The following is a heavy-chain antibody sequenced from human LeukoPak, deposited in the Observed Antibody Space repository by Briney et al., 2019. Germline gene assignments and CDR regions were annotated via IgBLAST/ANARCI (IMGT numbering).Heavy chain of an antibody. CDR2: INWNGGST. Sequence: PGGSLRLSCAASGFTFDDYGMSWVRQAPGKGLEWVSGINWNGGSTGYADSVKGRFTISRDNAKNSLYLQMNSLRAEDTALYHCARAVVVPAARHAYFDYWGQGTLVTVSS. J-gene: IGHJ4*02. D-gene: IGHD2-2*01. CDR1: GFTFDDYG. V-gene: IGHV3-20*01. CDR3: ARAVVVPAARHAYFDY.